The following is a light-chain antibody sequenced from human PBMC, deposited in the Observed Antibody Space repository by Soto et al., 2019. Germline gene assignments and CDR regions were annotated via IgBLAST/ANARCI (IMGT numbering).Light chain of an antibody. CDR2: EVT. CDR1: SSDIGSYNL. Sequence: QSVLPQPASVSGSPGQAITLSCTGTSSDIGSYNLVSWYQQYPGKAPKLMIYEVTNRPSGISNRFSGSKSGNTASLTISVLQAEDEADYYCSSHTSSRTRVFGGGTKLTVL. V-gene: IGLV2-14*02. CDR3: SSHTSSRTRV. J-gene: IGLJ2*01.